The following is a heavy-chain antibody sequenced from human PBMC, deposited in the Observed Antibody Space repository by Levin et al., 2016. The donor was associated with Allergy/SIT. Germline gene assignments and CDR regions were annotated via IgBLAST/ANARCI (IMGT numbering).Heavy chain of an antibody. CDR1: GFTFSQYG. Sequence: GESLKISCAASGFTFSQYGIHWVRQGPGKGLEWVAVVWYHGSTTFYAQSVQGRFTISRDNSQNTVSLQMNSLRVDDTAVYYCVRDPGYFSVYESDSRDDPEPWGQGTLVTVSS. CDR3: VRDPGYFSVYESDSRDDPEP. V-gene: IGHV3-33*01. J-gene: IGHJ5*02. D-gene: IGHD2/OR15-2a*01. CDR2: VWYHGSTT.